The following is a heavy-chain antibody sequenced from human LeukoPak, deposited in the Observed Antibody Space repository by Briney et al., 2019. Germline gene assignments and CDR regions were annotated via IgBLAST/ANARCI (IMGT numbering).Heavy chain of an antibody. CDR1: GFTVSSNY. Sequence: AGGSLRLSCAASGFTVSSNYMSWVRQAPGKGLEWVSVIYSGGSTYYADSVKGRFTISRDNSKNTLYLQMNSLRAEDTAVYYCAKPPEPAAGFFDYWGQGTLVTVSS. J-gene: IGHJ4*02. D-gene: IGHD6-13*01. V-gene: IGHV3-53*01. CDR3: AKPPEPAAGFFDY. CDR2: IYSGGST.